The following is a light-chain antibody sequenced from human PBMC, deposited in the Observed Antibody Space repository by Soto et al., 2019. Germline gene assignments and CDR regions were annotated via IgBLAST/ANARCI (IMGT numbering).Light chain of an antibody. CDR1: SSDLGGYNY. CDR3: SSHAGSNNLV. V-gene: IGLV2-11*01. CDR2: DVT. Sequence: QSALTQPRSVSGSPGQSVTISCSGTSSDLGGYNYVSWYQHHPGKAPKLMIYDVTLRPSGVPDRFSGSKSGNTASLTISGLQAEDEADYYCSSHAGSNNLVFGGGTKLTVL. J-gene: IGLJ3*02.